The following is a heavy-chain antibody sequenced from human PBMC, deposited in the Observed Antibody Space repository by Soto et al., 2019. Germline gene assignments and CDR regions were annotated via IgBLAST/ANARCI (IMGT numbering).Heavy chain of an antibody. J-gene: IGHJ4*02. Sequence: EVQLLESGGGLIQPGGSLRLSCAASGFTFSSYAMTWVLQAPGKGLEWVSTISGTGTTTYYADSVKGRFTISRDNSKNTLYLQMNSLRTEDTAVYYCVKAVYLLDFDYWGQGTLVTVSS. CDR2: ISGTGTTT. V-gene: IGHV3-23*01. CDR3: VKAVYLLDFDY. CDR1: GFTFSSYA. D-gene: IGHD2-8*01.